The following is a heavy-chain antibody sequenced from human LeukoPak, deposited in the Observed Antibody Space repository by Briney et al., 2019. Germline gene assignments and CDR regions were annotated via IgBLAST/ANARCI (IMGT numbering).Heavy chain of an antibody. CDR2: INPNSGAT. CDR3: AREDPELKSIAVAATRGGAFDI. CDR1: GYTFTGYY. D-gene: IGHD6-19*01. Sequence: GASVKVSCKASGYTFTGYYMNWVRQAPGQGLEWMGWINPNSGATNYAQKFQGRVTMTRDTSISTTYMELSSLRSEDTAVYYCAREDPELKSIAVAATRGGAFDIWGQGTMVTVSS. V-gene: IGHV1-2*02. J-gene: IGHJ3*02.